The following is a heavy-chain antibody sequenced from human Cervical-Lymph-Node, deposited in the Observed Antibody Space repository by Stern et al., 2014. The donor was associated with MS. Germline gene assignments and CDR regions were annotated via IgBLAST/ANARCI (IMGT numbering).Heavy chain of an antibody. D-gene: IGHD2-2*01. J-gene: IGHJ5*02. CDR2: IYYSGST. CDR3: ARDYCSSTNCYSGWFDP. Sequence: VQLQESGPRLVKPSQTLSLTCTVSGGSISSGGFYWSWIRQHPGKGLEWIGYIYYSGSTYYNPSLKSRVIISLDTSKNQFSLQLRSVTAADTAVYYCARDYCSSTNCYSGWFDPWGQGTLVTVSS. V-gene: IGHV4-31*03. CDR1: GGSISSGGFY.